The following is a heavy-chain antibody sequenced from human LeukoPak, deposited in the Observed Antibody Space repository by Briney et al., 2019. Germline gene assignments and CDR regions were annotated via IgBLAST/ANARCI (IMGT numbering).Heavy chain of an antibody. D-gene: IGHD5-12*01. J-gene: IGHJ4*02. Sequence: GGSLRLSCAASGFTFSSYSMNWVRQAPGKGLEWVSSISSSSTYIYYADSVKGRFTISRDNAKNSLYLQMNSLRAEDTAVYYCAREGEGGIVATEAFDYWGQGTQVTVSS. CDR3: AREGEGGIVATEAFDY. CDR1: GFTFSSYS. CDR2: ISSSSTYI. V-gene: IGHV3-21*01.